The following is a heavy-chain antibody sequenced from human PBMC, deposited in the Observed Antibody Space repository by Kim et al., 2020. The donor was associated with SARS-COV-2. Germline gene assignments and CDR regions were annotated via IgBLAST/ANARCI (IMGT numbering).Heavy chain of an antibody. CDR1: GGSISSYY. J-gene: IGHJ4*02. V-gene: IGHV4-59*01. D-gene: IGHD4-17*01. CDR3: ARDLGGDNFDY. CDR2: IYYSGST. Sequence: SETLSLTCTVSGGSISSYYWSWIRQPPGKGLEWIGYIYYSGSTNYNPSLKSRVTISVDTSKNQFSLKLSSVTAADTAVYYCARDLGGDNFDYWGQGTLVTVSS.